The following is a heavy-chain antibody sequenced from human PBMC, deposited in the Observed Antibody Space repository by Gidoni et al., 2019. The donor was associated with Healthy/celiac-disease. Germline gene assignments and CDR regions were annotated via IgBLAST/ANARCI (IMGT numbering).Heavy chain of an antibody. V-gene: IGHV3-33*01. CDR1: GFTFSSYG. CDR2: RWYDVSKN. CDR3: ARDYYDSSGYYH. D-gene: IGHD3-22*01. J-gene: IGHJ4*02. Sequence: QVHRVESGGGVVQPGRYLSLSCAASGFTFSSYGMHWVRQAPGQGLECGAVRWYDVSKNYSEDSVKGRFTISRDNSKNTLYLQMNSLRAEDTAVYYGARDYYDSSGYYHWGQGTLVTVSS.